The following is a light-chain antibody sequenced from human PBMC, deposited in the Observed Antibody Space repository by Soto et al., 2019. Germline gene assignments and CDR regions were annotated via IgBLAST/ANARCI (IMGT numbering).Light chain of an antibody. J-gene: IGLJ1*01. CDR1: SSDVGGYNY. Sequence: QSALTQPASVSGSPGQSITISCTGTSSDVGGYNYVSWYQQHPGKAPKLMIYEVSNRPSGVSNRFSGSKSGNTASLTISGLQAEDEADHYCSSYIRSSIDYVFGTGTKVTVL. CDR2: EVS. CDR3: SSYIRSSIDYV. V-gene: IGLV2-14*01.